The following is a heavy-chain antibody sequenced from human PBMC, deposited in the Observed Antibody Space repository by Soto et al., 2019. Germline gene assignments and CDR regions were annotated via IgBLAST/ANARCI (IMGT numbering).Heavy chain of an antibody. CDR2: ISASGGST. CDR3: ARDPSTGSADY. J-gene: IGHJ4*02. CDR1: GFTFSSYA. V-gene: IGHV3-23*01. D-gene: IGHD3-9*01. Sequence: EVQLLESGGDLVQPGGSLRLSCAASGFTFSSYAMNWVRQAPGKGLEWVSTISASGGSTYYTDSVKGRFTISRDNSKNTLSLQMRGGRAEDTAIYYCARDPSTGSADYWGQGTLVTVSS.